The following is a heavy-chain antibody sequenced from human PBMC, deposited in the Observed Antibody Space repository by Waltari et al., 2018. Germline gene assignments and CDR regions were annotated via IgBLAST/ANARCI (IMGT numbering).Heavy chain of an antibody. V-gene: IGHV4-4*07. J-gene: IGHJ6*03. CDR3: AKEGGTWNYWERYYMDV. CDR2: MYTSGRS. CDR1: GGSISGYY. Sequence: QMYLQESGPGLVKPSETLSLTCIVSGGSISGYYWGWIRQPVGKGLEWIGRMYTSGRSDYNPSLRSRVTMSMDMSKNQFSLKVSSVTAADTAVYFCAKEGGTWNYWERYYMDVWGKGTTVTVSS. D-gene: IGHD1-7*01.